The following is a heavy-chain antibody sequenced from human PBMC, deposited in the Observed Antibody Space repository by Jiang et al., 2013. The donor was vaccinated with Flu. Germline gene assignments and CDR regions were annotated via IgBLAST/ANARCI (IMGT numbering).Heavy chain of an antibody. CDR3: ARARGDCSTTPCWEVE. CDR1: GGIFSSYA. V-gene: IGHV1-69*04. J-gene: IGHJ4*02. D-gene: IGHD2-2*01. CDR2: IIPIVGIG. Sequence: SGAEVKKPGSSVKVSCKAPGGIFSSYAISWVRQAPGQGLEWMGRIIPIVGIGEYAQKFQGRVTITADKSTSTAYLDLSSLTSEDTAIYFCARARGDCSTTPCWEVEWGQGTLVTVSS.